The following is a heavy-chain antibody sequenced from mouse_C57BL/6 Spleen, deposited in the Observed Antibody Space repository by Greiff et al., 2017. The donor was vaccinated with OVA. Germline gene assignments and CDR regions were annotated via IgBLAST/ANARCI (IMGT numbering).Heavy chain of an antibody. CDR1: GFTFSDYG. Sequence: EVKLVESGGGLVKPGGSLKLSCAASGFTFSDYGMHWVRQAPEKGLEWVADTRRGSRTSYYADTVKGRFTISRDNAKNTLFLQMTSLRSEDTAMYYCARLVTTTSYAMDYWGQGTSVTVSS. J-gene: IGHJ4*01. V-gene: IGHV5-17*01. CDR2: TRRGSRTS. D-gene: IGHD2-2*01. CDR3: ARLVTTTSYAMDY.